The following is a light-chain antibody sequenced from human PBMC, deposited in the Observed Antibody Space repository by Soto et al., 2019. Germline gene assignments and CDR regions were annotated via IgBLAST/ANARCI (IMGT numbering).Light chain of an antibody. CDR1: QSIGRW. J-gene: IGKJ1*01. Sequence: DIQMTQSPSTLSASVGDRVTITCRASQSIGRWLAWYQQKPGKGPKVLIYDASTLESGVPSRFSGSGSRTEFTLTISSLQPDDFATYYCQQYASYWTFGQGTKVEIK. CDR2: DAS. CDR3: QQYASYWT. V-gene: IGKV1-5*01.